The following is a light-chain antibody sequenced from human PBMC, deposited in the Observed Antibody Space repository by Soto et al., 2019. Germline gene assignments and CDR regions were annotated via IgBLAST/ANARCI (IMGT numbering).Light chain of an antibody. J-gene: IGKJ2*03. CDR2: AAS. CDR1: QSVSSSY. V-gene: IGKV3-20*01. Sequence: EIVLTQSPGTLSLSPGERATLSCRASQSVSSSYLAWYQQKPGQAPRLLIHAASIRATGIPDRFSGSGSGTEFTLTISKLEPEDFAVYYCQQYDSSPMYSFGHGTKLEIK. CDR3: QQYDSSPMYS.